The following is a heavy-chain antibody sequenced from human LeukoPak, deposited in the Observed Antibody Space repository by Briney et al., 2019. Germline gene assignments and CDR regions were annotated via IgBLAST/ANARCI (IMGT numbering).Heavy chain of an antibody. D-gene: IGHD1-1*01. Sequence: ASVKVSCKASGYTFTSYDINWVRQATGQGLEWMGWMSPNSGNTGYAQKFQGRVTITRNTSISTAYMELSSLRSEDTAVYYCARVGAGTYEGAFDIWGQGTMVTVSS. CDR2: MSPNSGNT. CDR3: ARVGAGTYEGAFDI. CDR1: GYTFTSYD. J-gene: IGHJ3*02. V-gene: IGHV1-8*03.